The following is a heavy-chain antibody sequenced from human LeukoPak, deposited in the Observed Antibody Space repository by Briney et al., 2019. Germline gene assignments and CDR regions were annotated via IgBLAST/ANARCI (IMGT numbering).Heavy chain of an antibody. J-gene: IGHJ6*02. CDR1: GFTVSSNY. D-gene: IGHD3-10*01. CDR2: IWYDGSNK. V-gene: IGHV3-33*08. Sequence: GGSLRLSCAASGFTVSSNYMSWVRQAPGKGLEWVAVIWYDGSNKYYADSVKGRFTISRDNSKNTLYLQMNSLRAEDTAVYYCARASYGSESPGPFYYGVDVWGQGTTVTVSS. CDR3: ARASYGSESPGPFYYGVDV.